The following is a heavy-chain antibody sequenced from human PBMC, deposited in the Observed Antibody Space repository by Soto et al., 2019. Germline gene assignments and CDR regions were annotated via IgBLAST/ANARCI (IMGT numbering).Heavy chain of an antibody. J-gene: IGHJ3*02. D-gene: IGHD5-18*01. Sequence: SETLSLTCTVSGGSISSYYWSWIRRPPGKGLEWIGYIYYSGSTNYNPSLKSRVTISVDTSKNQFSLKLSSVTAADTAVYYCARDRRYSYGPDAFDIWGQGTMVTV. CDR2: IYYSGST. CDR1: GGSISSYY. CDR3: ARDRRYSYGPDAFDI. V-gene: IGHV4-59*01.